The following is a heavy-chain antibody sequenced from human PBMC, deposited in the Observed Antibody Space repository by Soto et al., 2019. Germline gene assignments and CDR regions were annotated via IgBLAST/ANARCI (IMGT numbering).Heavy chain of an antibody. D-gene: IGHD6-13*01. CDR1: SGSITGYY. Sequence: TLSLTCTVSSGSITGYYWSWMRQPPGGGLEWIGYIYSAGNTLYTPSLQSRVTISVDTSKNQLSLNLRSVTAADTAVHYCARHDPVPKLQHGMGVWGQGATVTVSS. CDR3: ARHDPVPKLQHGMGV. J-gene: IGHJ6*02. CDR2: IYSAGNT. V-gene: IGHV4-59*01.